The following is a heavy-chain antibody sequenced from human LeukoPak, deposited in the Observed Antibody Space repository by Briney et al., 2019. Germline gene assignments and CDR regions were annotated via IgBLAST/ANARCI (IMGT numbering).Heavy chain of an antibody. CDR1: GGSFSSGDYY. V-gene: IGHV4-30-4*08. CDR2: IYYSGST. J-gene: IGHJ6*03. Sequence: SETLSLTCTVSGGSFSSGDYYSSWIRQPPGKGLEWIGYIYYSGSTYYNPSLKSRVTISVDTSKNQFSLKLSSVTAADTAVYNCARDPCSSTSCYSPHGYYMDVWGKGTTVTVSS. D-gene: IGHD2-2*01. CDR3: ARDPCSSTSCYSPHGYYMDV.